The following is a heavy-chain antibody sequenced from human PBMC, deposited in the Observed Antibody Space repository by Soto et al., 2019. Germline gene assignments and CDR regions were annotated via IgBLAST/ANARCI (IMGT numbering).Heavy chain of an antibody. J-gene: IGHJ6*03. CDR1: GFTFSDYY. CDR2: ISSSGSTI. V-gene: IGHV3-11*01. CDR3: ARREYQLLHYYYMDV. D-gene: IGHD2-2*01. Sequence: GGSLRLSCAASGFTFSDYYMSWIRQAPGKGLEWVSYISSSGSTIYYADSVKGRFTISRDNAKNSLYLQMNSLRAEDTAVYYCARREYQLLHYYYMDVWGKGTTVTVSS.